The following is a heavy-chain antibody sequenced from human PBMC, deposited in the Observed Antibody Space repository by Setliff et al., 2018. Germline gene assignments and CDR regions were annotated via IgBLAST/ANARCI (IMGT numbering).Heavy chain of an antibody. CDR1: GYTFNNYG. CDR2: ISAYSGET. J-gene: IGHJ4*02. D-gene: IGHD3-9*01. CDR3: ARGQTLRHFDWPTAFDY. V-gene: IGHV1-18*01. Sequence: ASVKVSCKASGYTFNNYGIIWVRQAPGQGPEWMGWISAYSGETNYAQIFQGRVTMTTDTPTSTAYMELRSLTSDDTAVYYCARGQTLRHFDWPTAFDYWGLGTLGTVSS.